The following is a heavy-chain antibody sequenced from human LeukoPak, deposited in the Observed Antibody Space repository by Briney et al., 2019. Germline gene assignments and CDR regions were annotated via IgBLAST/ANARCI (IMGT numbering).Heavy chain of an antibody. V-gene: IGHV3-21*01. CDR1: GFTFSSYS. D-gene: IGHD2-2*01. CDR3: ARDRDVGYCSSTSCYHY. Sequence: GGSLRLSCAASGFTFSSYSMNWVRQAPGKWLEWVSSISSSSYIYYADSVKGRFTISRDNAKNSLYLQMNSLRAEDTAVYYCARDRDVGYCSSTSCYHYWGQGTLVTVSS. J-gene: IGHJ4*02. CDR2: ISSSSYI.